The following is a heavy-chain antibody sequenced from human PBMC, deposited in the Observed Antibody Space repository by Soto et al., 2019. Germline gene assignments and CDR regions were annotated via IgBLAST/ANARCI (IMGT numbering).Heavy chain of an antibody. Sequence: GGSLRLSCAASGFSFSSYGMHWVRQAPGKGLEWVAVISYDGSNKYYADSVKGRFTISRDNSKNTLYLQMNSLRAEDTAVYYCAKQQLVYYYYYYMDVWGKGTTVTVSS. J-gene: IGHJ6*03. CDR3: AKQQLVYYYYYYMDV. V-gene: IGHV3-30*18. CDR2: ISYDGSNK. CDR1: GFSFSSYG. D-gene: IGHD6-13*01.